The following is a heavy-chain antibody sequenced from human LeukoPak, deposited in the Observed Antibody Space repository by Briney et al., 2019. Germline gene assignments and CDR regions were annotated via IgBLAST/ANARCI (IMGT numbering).Heavy chain of an antibody. J-gene: IGHJ4*02. Sequence: GGSLRLSCAASGFTFSKFWMNWVRHTPGKGLEWVASIKQDGTEKYYADSVKRRFTISRDNGKNSLYLQMSSLRAEDTAIYYCATQSYYYDSSGYYTTWGQGTLVTVSS. D-gene: IGHD3-22*01. V-gene: IGHV3-7*03. CDR2: IKQDGTEK. CDR3: ATQSYYYDSSGYYTT. CDR1: GFTFSKFW.